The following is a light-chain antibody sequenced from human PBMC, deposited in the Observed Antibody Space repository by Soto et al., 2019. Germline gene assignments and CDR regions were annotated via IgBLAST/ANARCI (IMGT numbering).Light chain of an antibody. J-gene: IGKJ4*01. CDR3: QQRSNWLT. CDR2: DAS. Sequence: EIVLTQSPATLSLSPGERATLSCRASQSVSSSLAWYQHRPGQAPRLLIYDASNRATGIPARFSGSGSGTDFTLTISSLGPEDFAVYYCQQRSNWLTFGGGTKVEIK. CDR1: QSVSSS. V-gene: IGKV3-11*01.